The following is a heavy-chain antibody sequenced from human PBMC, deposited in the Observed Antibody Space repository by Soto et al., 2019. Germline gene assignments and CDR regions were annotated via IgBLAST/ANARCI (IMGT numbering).Heavy chain of an antibody. CDR2: INHSGST. J-gene: IGHJ6*03. CDR1: GGSFSGYY. Sequence: PSETLSLTCAVYGGSFSGYYWSWIRQPPGKGLEWIGEINHSGSTNYNPSLKSRVTISVDTSKNQFSLKLSSVTAADTAVYYCARFAYSNYVYYYYYMDVWGKGTTVTVSS. CDR3: ARFAYSNYVYYYYYMDV. D-gene: IGHD4-4*01. V-gene: IGHV4-34*01.